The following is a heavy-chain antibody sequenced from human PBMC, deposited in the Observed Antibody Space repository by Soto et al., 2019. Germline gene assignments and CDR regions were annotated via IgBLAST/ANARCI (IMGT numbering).Heavy chain of an antibody. CDR2: ISASGTVT. CDR1: GFTFNSQA. Sequence: GGSLRLSCVASGFTFNSQAMGWVRQAPGKGLEWVSVISASGTVTYYADSVKGRFTISSGSSKNTLYLQMDSLRAEDTALYYCAKKKTGAYLFDFWGQGTLVTVSS. V-gene: IGHV3-23*01. CDR3: AKKKTGAYLFDF. D-gene: IGHD7-27*01. J-gene: IGHJ4*02.